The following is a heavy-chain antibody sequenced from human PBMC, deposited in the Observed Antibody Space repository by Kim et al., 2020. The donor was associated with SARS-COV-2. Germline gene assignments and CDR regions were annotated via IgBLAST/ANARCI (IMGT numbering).Heavy chain of an antibody. J-gene: IGHJ4*02. D-gene: IGHD3-3*01. CDR1: GFTFSSYS. CDR2: ISSSSSTI. V-gene: IGHV3-48*04. CDR3: ARARPLEWLYFFDY. Sequence: GSLRLSCAASGFTFSSYSMNWVRQAPGKGLEWVSYISSSSSTIYYADSVKGRFTISRDNAKNSLYLQMNSLRAEDTAVYYCARARPLEWLYFFDYWGQG.